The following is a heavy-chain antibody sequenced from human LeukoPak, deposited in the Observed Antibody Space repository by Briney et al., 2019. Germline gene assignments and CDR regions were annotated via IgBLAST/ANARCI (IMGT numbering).Heavy chain of an antibody. V-gene: IGHV4-38-2*01. CDR1: GYSFTSGHY. J-gene: IGHJ4*02. CDR3: ARYCTSTTCILRGFDY. D-gene: IGHD2-2*01. CDR2: IYHTGSA. Sequence: PSETLSLTCSVSGYSFTSGHYWGWIRQSPGKGLEWIANIYHTGSAHYNPSLKSRVTISVDTSKNQFSLKLSSVTAADTAVYYCARYCTSTTCILRGFDYWGQGTLVTVSS.